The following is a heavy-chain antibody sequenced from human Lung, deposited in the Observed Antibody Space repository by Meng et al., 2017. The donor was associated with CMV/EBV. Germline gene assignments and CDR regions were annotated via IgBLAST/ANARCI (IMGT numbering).Heavy chain of an antibody. Sequence: VHLRESGPTLVRPWETLSTPCAVSGDSITNHNGSAWIRQPPGKGLEWIGEIPHRGSSAYNPSLKSRVSMSIDKSKNQFSLKLTSVTAADTAVYHCLRRSGGSVWGQGTLVTVSS. CDR1: GDSITNHNG. CDR3: LRRSGGSV. D-gene: IGHD3-10*01. J-gene: IGHJ1*01. CDR2: IPHRGSS. V-gene: IGHV4-4*02.